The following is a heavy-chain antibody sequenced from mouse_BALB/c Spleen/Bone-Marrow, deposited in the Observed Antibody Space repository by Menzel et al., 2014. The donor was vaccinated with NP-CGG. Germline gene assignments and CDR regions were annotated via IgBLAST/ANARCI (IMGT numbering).Heavy chain of an antibody. V-gene: IGHV1-69*02. CDR2: IYPSDSYT. Sequence: QVQLKESGAELVRPGASVKLSCKASDYTFTSYWINWVKQRPGQGLEWIGNIYPSDSYTNYNQKFKDKATLTVDKSSSTAYMQLSSPTSEDSAVYYCTRREGNYAFAYWGQGTLVTVSA. J-gene: IGHJ3*01. CDR3: TRREGNYAFAY. CDR1: DYTFTSYW. D-gene: IGHD2-1*01.